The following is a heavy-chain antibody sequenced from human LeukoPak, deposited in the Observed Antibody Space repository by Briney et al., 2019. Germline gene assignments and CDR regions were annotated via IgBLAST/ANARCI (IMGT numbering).Heavy chain of an antibody. D-gene: IGHD6-6*01. J-gene: IGHJ6*02. Sequence: SETLPLTCTVSGGSISSGGYYWSWIRQHPGKGLEWIGYIYYSGSTYYNPSLKSRVTISVDTSKNQFSLKLSSVTAADTAVYYCARYSSSSGNYYYYYGMDVWGQGTTVTVSS. CDR1: GGSISSGGYY. CDR3: ARYSSSSGNYYYYYGMDV. V-gene: IGHV4-31*03. CDR2: IYYSGST.